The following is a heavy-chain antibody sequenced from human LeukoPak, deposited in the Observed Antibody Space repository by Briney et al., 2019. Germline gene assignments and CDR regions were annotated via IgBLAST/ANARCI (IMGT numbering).Heavy chain of an antibody. CDR3: ARGFPALGECDF. V-gene: IGHV1-3*01. D-gene: IGHD2-21*01. CDR2: INAGNGNT. CDR1: GYTFTNYA. J-gene: IGHJ4*02. Sequence: ASVKVSCKASGYTFTNYAMHWVRQAPGQRLEWMGWINAGNGNTKYAQKFQGRVTITRDTSASTAYMELSSLRSEDTAVYYCARGFPALGECDFWGQGTLVTVSS.